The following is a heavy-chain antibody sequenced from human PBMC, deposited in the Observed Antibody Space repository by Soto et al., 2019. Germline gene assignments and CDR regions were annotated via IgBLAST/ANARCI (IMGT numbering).Heavy chain of an antibody. CDR1: GGTLSTYA. Sequence: QVQLVQSGAEVKKPESSVKVSCKTPGGTLSTYAISWVRQAPGQGLEWMGGIITMFGTANYAQRFQDRVTITADESTNTVYMELSSLISEDTAVYFCASGIQLWLRRINNGYSGWGQGTLVTVSS. V-gene: IGHV1-69*12. CDR3: ASGIQLWLRRINNGYSG. J-gene: IGHJ4*02. D-gene: IGHD5-18*01. CDR2: IITMFGTA.